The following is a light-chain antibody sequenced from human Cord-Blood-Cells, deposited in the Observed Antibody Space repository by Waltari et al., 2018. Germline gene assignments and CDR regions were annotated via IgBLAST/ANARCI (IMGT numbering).Light chain of an antibody. V-gene: IGLV6-57*01. CDR1: SGSLASNY. J-gene: IGLJ3*02. CDR2: EDN. Sequence: NFMLTQPHSVSESPGKTVTISCTRSSGSLASNYVQWYQQPPGSSPTTVIYEDNQRPSGVPDRFSGSIDSSSNSASLTISGLKTEDEADYYCQSYDSSNPWVFGGGTKLTVL. CDR3: QSYDSSNPWV.